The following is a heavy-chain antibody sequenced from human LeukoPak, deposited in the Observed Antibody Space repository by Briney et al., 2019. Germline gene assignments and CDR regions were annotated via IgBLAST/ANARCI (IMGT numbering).Heavy chain of an antibody. CDR3: ARARNTIFGVVRYNDAFDI. V-gene: IGHV4-34*01. CDR1: RGSFSGYY. J-gene: IGHJ3*02. Sequence: SETLSLTCAVYRGSFSGYYWSWIRQPPGKGLEWIGEINHSGSTNYNPSLKSRVTISVDRSKNQFSLKLSSVTAADTAVYYCARARNTIFGVVRYNDAFDIWGQGTMVTVSS. D-gene: IGHD3-3*01. CDR2: INHSGST.